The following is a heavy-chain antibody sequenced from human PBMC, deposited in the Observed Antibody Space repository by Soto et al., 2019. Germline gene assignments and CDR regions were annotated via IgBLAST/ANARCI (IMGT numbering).Heavy chain of an antibody. J-gene: IGHJ3*02. CDR2: IDPSDSYT. V-gene: IGHV5-10-1*01. CDR3: ARQTAPLAYCGGDCYYNAFDI. D-gene: IGHD2-21*02. Sequence: GESLKISCKGSGYSFTSYWISWVRQMPGKGLEWMGRIDPSDSYTNYSPSFQGHVTISADKSVSTAYLQWSSLKASATAMYYCARQTAPLAYCGGDCYYNAFDIWGQGTMVTVSS. CDR1: GYSFTSYW.